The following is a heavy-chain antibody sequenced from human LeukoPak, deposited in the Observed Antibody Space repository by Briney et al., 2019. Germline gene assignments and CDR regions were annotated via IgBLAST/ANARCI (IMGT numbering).Heavy chain of an antibody. CDR1: GFTFSNAW. J-gene: IGHJ4*02. CDR3: TTGTGRTDFDY. Sequence: PGGSLRLSCAASGFTFSNAWMSWVRQAPGKGLDWVGRIKTKTDTGTTDYAAPVEGRFTISRDDSKNTLYLQMNSLKTEDTAVYYCTTGTGRTDFDYWGPGTLVTVSS. D-gene: IGHD4-17*01. V-gene: IGHV3-15*01. CDR2: IKTKTDTGTT.